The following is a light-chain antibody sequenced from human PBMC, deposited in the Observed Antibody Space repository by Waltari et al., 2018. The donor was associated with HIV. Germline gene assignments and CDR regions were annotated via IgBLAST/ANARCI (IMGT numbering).Light chain of an antibody. J-gene: IGLJ3*02. CDR3: AAWDDSLNGWV. CDR1: SSNIGGNT. Sequence: QSVLTQPPSASGTPGQRVTISCSGSSSNIGGNTINWYQQLPGTAPNLLIFDNNPRPSGVPDRCSGSKSGSSASLAIGGLQSEDEADYFCAAWDDSLNGWVFGGGTKLTVL. CDR2: DNN. V-gene: IGLV1-44*01.